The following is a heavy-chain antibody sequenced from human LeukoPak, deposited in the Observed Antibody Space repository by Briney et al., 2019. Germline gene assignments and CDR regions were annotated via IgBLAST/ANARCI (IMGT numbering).Heavy chain of an antibody. CDR2: MNPNSGNT. CDR3: AVDTAMAAAGGLAKRTDY. J-gene: IGHJ4*02. CDR1: GYTFTSYD. D-gene: IGHD5-18*01. V-gene: IGHV1-8*01. Sequence: ASVKVSCKASGYTFTSYDINWVRQATGQGLEWMGWMNPNSGNTGYAKKFQGRVTMTRNTSISTAYMELSSLRSEDTAVYYCAVDTAMAAAGGLAKRTDYWGQGTLVTVSS.